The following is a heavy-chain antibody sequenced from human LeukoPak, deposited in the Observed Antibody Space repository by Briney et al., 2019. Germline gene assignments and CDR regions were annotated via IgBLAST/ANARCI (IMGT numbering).Heavy chain of an antibody. CDR1: GGSFSSGSYY. CDR2: IYYSGST. D-gene: IGHD6-19*01. CDR3: ARGAEWLSPFDY. Sequence: SETLSLTCTVSGGSFSSGSYYWSWIRQPPGKGLEWIGYIYYSGSTNYDPSLKSRVTISVDTSKNQFSLKLSSVTAADTAVYHCARGAEWLSPFDYWGQGTLVTVSS. J-gene: IGHJ4*02. V-gene: IGHV4-61*01.